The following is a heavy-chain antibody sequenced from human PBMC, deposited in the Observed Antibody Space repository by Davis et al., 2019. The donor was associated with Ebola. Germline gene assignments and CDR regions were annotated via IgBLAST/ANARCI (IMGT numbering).Heavy chain of an antibody. D-gene: IGHD5-18*01. CDR1: GFTFSGPA. CDR3: STSDGYGVDY. Sequence: GESLKISCAASGFTFSGPAMHWVRQASGKGLEWVGRIRSKANSYATAYAASVKGRFTISRDDSKNTAYLQMNSLKTEDTAVYYCSTSDGYGVDYWGQGTLVTVSS. J-gene: IGHJ4*02. CDR2: IRSKANSYAT. V-gene: IGHV3-73*01.